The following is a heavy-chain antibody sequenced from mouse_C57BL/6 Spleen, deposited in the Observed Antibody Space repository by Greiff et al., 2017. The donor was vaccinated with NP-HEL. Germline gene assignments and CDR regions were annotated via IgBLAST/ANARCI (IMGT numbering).Heavy chain of an antibody. CDR1: GYTFTDYY. Sequence: EVQLQQSGPVLVKPGASVKMSCKASGYTFTDYYMNWVKQSHGKSLEWIGVINPYNGGTSYNQKFKGKATLTVDKSSSTAYMELNSLTSEDSAVYYCARGDYYGSDAMDYWGQGTSVTVSS. CDR2: INPYNGGT. V-gene: IGHV1-19*01. CDR3: ARGDYYGSDAMDY. D-gene: IGHD1-1*01. J-gene: IGHJ4*01.